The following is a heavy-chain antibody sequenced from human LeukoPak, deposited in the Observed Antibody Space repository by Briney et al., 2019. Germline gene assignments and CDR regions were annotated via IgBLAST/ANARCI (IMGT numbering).Heavy chain of an antibody. CDR2: INHSGST. D-gene: IGHD1-26*01. CDR1: GGSFSGYY. V-gene: IGHV4-34*01. CDR3: ARRGELLSRLDY. J-gene: IGHJ4*02. Sequence: PSETLSLTCAVYGGSFSGYYWSWIRQPPGKGLEWIGEINHSGSTNYNPSLKSRVTISVDTSKNQFSLKLSSVTAADTAVYYCARRGELLSRLDYWGQGTLVTVSS.